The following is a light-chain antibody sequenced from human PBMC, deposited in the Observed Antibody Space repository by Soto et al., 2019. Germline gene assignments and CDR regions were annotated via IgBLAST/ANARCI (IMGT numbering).Light chain of an antibody. J-gene: IGLJ2*01. CDR1: SSNIGSNF. Sequence: QSVLTQPPSASGPPGQRVTISCSGGSSNIGSNFVYWYQQLPGTAPKLLIYDNDQRPSGVPDRISGSKSGTSASLAISGLRSEDEADYYCAAWDDGLKGWLFGGGTKVTVL. CDR3: AAWDDGLKGWL. V-gene: IGLV1-47*02. CDR2: DND.